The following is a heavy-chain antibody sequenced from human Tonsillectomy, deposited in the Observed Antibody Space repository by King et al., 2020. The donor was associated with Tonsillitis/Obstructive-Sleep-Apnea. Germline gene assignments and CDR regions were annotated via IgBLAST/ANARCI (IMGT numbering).Heavy chain of an antibody. Sequence: VQLVESGGGLVQPGGSLRLSCAASGFTFSSYWMHWVRQAPGKGLVWVSRIKTDGSYTNYADSVKGRFTISRDNAKNTLYLQMNSLRAEDTAVYYCTRDPPDDYGGSRRAFDIWGQGTMVTVSS. D-gene: IGHD4-23*01. J-gene: IGHJ3*02. CDR1: GFTFSSYW. CDR3: TRDPPDDYGGSRRAFDI. V-gene: IGHV3-74*01. CDR2: IKTDGSYT.